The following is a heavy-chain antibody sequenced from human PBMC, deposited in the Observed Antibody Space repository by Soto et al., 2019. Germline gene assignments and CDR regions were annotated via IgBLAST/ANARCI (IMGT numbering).Heavy chain of an antibody. J-gene: IGHJ4*02. V-gene: IGHV4-30-2*05. Sequence: PSETLSLTCAVSGGSISSGGYSWSWIRQPPGKGLECIGYIYHSGSTYYNPSLKSRVTISVDTSASTAYMELSSLRSEDTAVYYCAKDYYDSSGYYPPALLFDYWGQGTLVTVSS. CDR2: IYHSGST. D-gene: IGHD3-22*01. CDR1: GGSISSGGYS. CDR3: AKDYYDSSGYYPPALLFDY.